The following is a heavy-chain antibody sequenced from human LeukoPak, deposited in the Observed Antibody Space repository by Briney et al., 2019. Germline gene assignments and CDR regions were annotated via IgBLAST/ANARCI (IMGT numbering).Heavy chain of an antibody. V-gene: IGHV1-46*01. CDR2: IKPSGGST. CDR1: GYTFTSYY. J-gene: IGHJ4*02. CDR3: AREVPENFNFDY. D-gene: IGHD2/OR15-2a*01. Sequence: GASVKVSFKASGYTFTSYYTHWVRQATGQGLEWVGIIKPSGGSTLYAQKFQGRVTVTSDMSTSTVYVEPSSLRSEDTAVYYCAREVPENFNFDYWGQGTLVTVSS.